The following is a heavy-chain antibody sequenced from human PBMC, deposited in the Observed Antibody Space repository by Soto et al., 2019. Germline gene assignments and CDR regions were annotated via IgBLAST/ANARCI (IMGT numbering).Heavy chain of an antibody. J-gene: IGHJ4*02. CDR2: IYHTGNT. D-gene: IGHD2-2*02. CDR1: GGSISSTNW. V-gene: IGHV4-4*02. Sequence: SETLSLTCYVSGGSISSTNWWTWVRQPPGKGLEWIGEIYHTGNTNYNPSVRSRVTISVDKSNNEFSLNLRAVTAADTAVYYCATLPPCIDVKLQPIPTWGQGILVTVSS. CDR3: ATLPPCIDVKLQPIPT.